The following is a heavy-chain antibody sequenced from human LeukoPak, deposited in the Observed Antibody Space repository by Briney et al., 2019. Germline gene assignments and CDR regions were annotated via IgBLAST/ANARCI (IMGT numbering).Heavy chain of an antibody. D-gene: IGHD2-2*01. CDR3: ASTSDCSTTSCPNAFDY. CDR1: GGTFSSYA. CDR2: IIPILGIA. Sequence: SVKVSCKASGGTFSSYAISWVRQAPVHGLEWMGRIIPILGIANYAQKFQGRVTITADKSTYTAYMELSSLRSEDTAVYYCASTSDCSTTSCPNAFDYWGQGTLVTVSS. V-gene: IGHV1-69*04. J-gene: IGHJ4*02.